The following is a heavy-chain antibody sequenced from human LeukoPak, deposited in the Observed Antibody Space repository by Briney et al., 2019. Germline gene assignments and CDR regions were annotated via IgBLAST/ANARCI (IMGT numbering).Heavy chain of an antibody. CDR3: ARIVVGATTDAFDI. V-gene: IGHV3-7*04. CDR1: GFTFSSYW. D-gene: IGHD1-26*01. CDR2: IKQDGSEK. J-gene: IGHJ3*02. Sequence: GGSLRLSCAASGFTFSSYWMSWVRQAPGKGLEWVANIKQDGSEKYYVDSVKGRFTISRDNAKNSLYLQMNSLRAEDTAVYYCARIVVGATTDAFDIWGQGTRVTVSS.